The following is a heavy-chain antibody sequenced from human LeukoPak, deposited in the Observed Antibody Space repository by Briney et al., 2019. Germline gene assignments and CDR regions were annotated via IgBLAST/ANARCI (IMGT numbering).Heavy chain of an antibody. V-gene: IGHV3-73*01. CDR2: IRSKANSRAT. CDR1: GFTFSGSA. J-gene: IGHJ4*02. D-gene: IGHD2-15*01. Sequence: PGGSLRLSCAASGFTFSGSAMHWVRQAPGKGLEWVGRIRSKANSRATAYAASVRGRFTISRDDSKNTTYVQMNSLNTEDTAVYYCTRLMEVASGYCSGGTCFLDYWGQGTLVTVSS. CDR3: TRLMEVASGYCSGGTCFLDY.